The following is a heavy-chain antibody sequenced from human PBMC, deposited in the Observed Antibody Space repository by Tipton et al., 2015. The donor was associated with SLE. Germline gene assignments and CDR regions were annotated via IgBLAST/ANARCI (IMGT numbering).Heavy chain of an antibody. Sequence: TLSLTCTVSGGSIISNSFYWGWVRQPPGKELEWIGSIYYSGNTYYNPSLKSRVTISVDTFKHQFSLKLSSVTAADTGVYYCARLTNYFYYMDVWGTGTTVTVSS. CDR3: ARLTNYFYYMDV. D-gene: IGHD1/OR15-1a*01. CDR1: GGSIISNSFY. CDR2: IYYSGNT. V-gene: IGHV4-39*01. J-gene: IGHJ6*03.